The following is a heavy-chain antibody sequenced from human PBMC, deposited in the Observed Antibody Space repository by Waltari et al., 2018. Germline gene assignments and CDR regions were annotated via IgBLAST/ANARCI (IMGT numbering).Heavy chain of an antibody. Sequence: QVQLQQRGAGLLKPSEPLSPPCASFGASSRGDYCSWIRHPPGKGLEWIGEINNSGSTNYNPSLKSRVTISVDTSKNQFSLKLSSVTAADTAVYDCARGKAVAGTGRIFDYWGQGTLVTVSS. D-gene: IGHD6-19*01. J-gene: IGHJ4*02. CDR1: GASSRGDY. CDR2: INNSGST. CDR3: ARGKAVAGTGRIFDY. V-gene: IGHV4-34*01.